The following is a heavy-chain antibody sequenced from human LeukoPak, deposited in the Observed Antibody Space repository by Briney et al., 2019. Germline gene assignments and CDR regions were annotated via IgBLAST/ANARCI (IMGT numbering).Heavy chain of an antibody. V-gene: IGHV3-7*01. CDR3: ARDSPERGYSYGPLDIYFDY. J-gene: IGHJ4*02. Sequence: GGSLRLSCAASGFTFSRYWMTWVRQAPGKGLEWVANIKQDGSEEYYVDSVKGRFTISRDNAKNSLYLQMNSLRAENTAVYYCARDSPERGYSYGPLDIYFDYWGQGPLVTVSS. CDR2: IKQDGSEE. CDR1: GFTFSRYW. D-gene: IGHD5-18*01.